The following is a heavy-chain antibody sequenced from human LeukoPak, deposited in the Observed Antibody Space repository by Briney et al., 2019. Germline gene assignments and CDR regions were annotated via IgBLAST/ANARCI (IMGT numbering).Heavy chain of an antibody. V-gene: IGHV1-69*04. CDR3: ARDISGGDFARLGD. CDR1: GGTFSDYA. D-gene: IGHD3-16*01. J-gene: IGHJ4*02. Sequence: SVTVSCKASGGTFSDYATSWVRQAPGQGLEWMGRIIPILGIADYAKTFQGRATITADKSTSTAFMELSGLTSEGTAVFYCARDISGGDFARLGDWGQGILVTVSS. CDR2: IIPILGIA.